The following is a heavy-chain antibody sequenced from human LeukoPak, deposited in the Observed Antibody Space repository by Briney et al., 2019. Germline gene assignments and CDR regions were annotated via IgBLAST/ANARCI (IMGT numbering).Heavy chain of an antibody. Sequence: PGGSLRFSCAASGFTFSNYWMHWVRQVPGKGLVWVSRINVDGSVKSYADSVKGRFTISRDSAKNTVSLQMNSLRAEDTAVYYCVRDLILVDTPGDDFDYWGQGALVTVSS. V-gene: IGHV3-74*01. CDR2: INVDGSVK. CDR3: VRDLILVDTPGDDFDY. J-gene: IGHJ4*02. CDR1: GFTFSNYW. D-gene: IGHD4-23*01.